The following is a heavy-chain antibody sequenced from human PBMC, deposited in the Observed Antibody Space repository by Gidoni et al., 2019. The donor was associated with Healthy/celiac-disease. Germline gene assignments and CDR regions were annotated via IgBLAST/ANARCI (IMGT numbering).Heavy chain of an antibody. CDR3: ARDIYGGNSFDP. D-gene: IGHD4-17*01. Sequence: QVQLVQSGAEVKKPGSSVKVSCKASGGTFSSYTISWVRQAPGQGLEWMGRIIPILGIANYAQKFQGRVTITADKSTSTAYMELSSLRSEDTAVYYCARDIYGGNSFDPWGQGTLVTVSS. V-gene: IGHV1-69*08. CDR1: GGTFSSYT. J-gene: IGHJ5*02. CDR2: IIPILGIA.